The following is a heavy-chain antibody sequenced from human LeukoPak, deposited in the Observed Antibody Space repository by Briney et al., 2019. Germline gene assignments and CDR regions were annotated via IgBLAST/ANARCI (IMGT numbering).Heavy chain of an antibody. CDR3: ARGRGSGSYYSYFDY. CDR1: GFTFSSYA. Sequence: PGGSLRLSCAASGFTFSSYAMHWVRQAPGKGLEWETVISYDGSNKYYADSVKGRFTISRDNSKNTLYLQMNSLRAEDTAVYYCARGRGSGSYYSYFDYWGQGTLVTVSS. V-gene: IGHV3-30*04. J-gene: IGHJ4*02. CDR2: ISYDGSNK. D-gene: IGHD3-10*01.